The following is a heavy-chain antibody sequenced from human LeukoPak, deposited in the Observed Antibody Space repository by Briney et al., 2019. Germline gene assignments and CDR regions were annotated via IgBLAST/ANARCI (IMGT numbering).Heavy chain of an antibody. D-gene: IGHD4-17*01. CDR2: IYYSGST. Sequence: SETLSLTCTVSGGSISSFYWSWIRQPPGKGLEWIGYIYYSGSTNYNPSLKSRVTISVDTSKNQFSLKLSSVTAADTAVYYCASTYGDYVGRASTNWFDPWGQGTLVTVSS. V-gene: IGHV4-59*01. J-gene: IGHJ5*02. CDR3: ASTYGDYVGRASTNWFDP. CDR1: GGSISSFY.